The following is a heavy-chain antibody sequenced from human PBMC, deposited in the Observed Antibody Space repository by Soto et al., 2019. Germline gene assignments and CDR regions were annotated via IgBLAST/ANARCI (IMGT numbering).Heavy chain of an antibody. CDR3: ARSLFFATTDNEPFDY. Sequence: EVQLLESGGGLVQPGGSLVLSCAASGFTFSSYAMSWVRQAPGKGLEWASSISGGGNDAYYADSVKGRFTISRDNSKNTLYLQMNSLRADDTAVHYCARSLFFATTDNEPFDYWGQGTLVTVSS. J-gene: IGHJ4*02. D-gene: IGHD1-1*01. CDR1: GFTFSSYA. CDR2: ISGGGNDA. V-gene: IGHV3-23*01.